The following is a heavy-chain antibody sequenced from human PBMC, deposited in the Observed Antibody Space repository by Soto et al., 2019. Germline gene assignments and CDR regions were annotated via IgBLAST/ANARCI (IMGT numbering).Heavy chain of an antibody. CDR2: ISYSGST. Sequence: QVQLQESGPGLVKPSETLSLICTVSGGSISRYYWSWIRLPPGKGLEWIGTISYSGSTKYNSSLKSRVTISADTSKNQFSLRLNSVTAADTAVYYCARNYFTSDWYGGWFDPWGQGTLVTVSS. J-gene: IGHJ5*02. D-gene: IGHD6-19*01. CDR3: ARNYFTSDWYGGWFDP. CDR1: GGSISRYY. V-gene: IGHV4-59*01.